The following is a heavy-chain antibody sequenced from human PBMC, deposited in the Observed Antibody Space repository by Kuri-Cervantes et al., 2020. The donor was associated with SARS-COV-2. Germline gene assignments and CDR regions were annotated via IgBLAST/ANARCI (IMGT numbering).Heavy chain of an antibody. V-gene: IGHV4-39*01. CDR1: GGSISSSSYY. J-gene: IGHJ5*02. D-gene: IGHD1-26*01. CDR3: ARQSLSGARGHDWFDP. CDR2: IYYSGRT. Sequence: SETLSLTCTVPGGSISSSSYYWGWIRQPPGKGLEWIGSIYYSGRTYYNPSLKSRVTISVDTSKNQFSLKRSSVTAADTAVYYCARQSLSGARGHDWFDPWGQGTLVTVSS.